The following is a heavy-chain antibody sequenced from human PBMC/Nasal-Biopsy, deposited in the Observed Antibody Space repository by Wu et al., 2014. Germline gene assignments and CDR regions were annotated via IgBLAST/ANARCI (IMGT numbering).Heavy chain of an antibody. CDR2: IYYSGST. Sequence: TLSLTCTVSGGSISSSTYYWGWIRQPPGKGLEWIGTIYYSGSTYYNPSLKSRVAISVGTSNNQFSLKLNSVTAADTAVYYCASNTVTTFSMFDYWGQGTLLTVSS. CDR3: ASNTVTTFSMFDY. J-gene: IGHJ4*02. CDR1: GGSISSSTYY. D-gene: IGHD4-17*01. V-gene: IGHV4-39*01.